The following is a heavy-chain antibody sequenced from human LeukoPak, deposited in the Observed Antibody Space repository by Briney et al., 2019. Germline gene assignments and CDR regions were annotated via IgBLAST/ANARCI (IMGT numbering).Heavy chain of an antibody. D-gene: IGHD3-22*01. CDR1: GVTISSYY. Sequence: SETLSLTCAASGVTISSYYWSWIRQPPGKGLEWIGYIYYSGSTNYNPSLKSRVTISVDTSKNQFSLKLSCVTAADTAVYYCASYGTYYYDREGFYPWGQGTLVTVSS. CDR2: IYYSGST. J-gene: IGHJ5*02. CDR3: ASYGTYYYDREGFYP. V-gene: IGHV4-59*01.